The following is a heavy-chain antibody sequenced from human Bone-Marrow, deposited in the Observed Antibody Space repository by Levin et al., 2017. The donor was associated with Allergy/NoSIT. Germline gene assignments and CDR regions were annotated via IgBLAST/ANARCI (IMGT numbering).Heavy chain of an antibody. V-gene: IGHV3-21*01. Sequence: GGSLRLSCAASGFTFSDYSMNWVRQAPGKGLEWVSSISGSSGFIYYADSVKGRFTISRDNARHSLFLQMNSLRAEDTAVYYCARDEKSYHYDTSGYGYWGQGTLVTVSS. J-gene: IGHJ4*02. CDR3: ARDEKSYHYDTSGYGY. CDR2: ISGSSGFI. CDR1: GFTFSDYS. D-gene: IGHD3-22*01.